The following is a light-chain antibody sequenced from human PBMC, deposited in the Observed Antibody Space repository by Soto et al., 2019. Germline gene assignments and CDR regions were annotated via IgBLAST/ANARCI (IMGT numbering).Light chain of an antibody. CDR3: QHFGGSPPKYT. CDR2: GAS. Sequence: VLAQSPGTLSLSPGERATLACRASQSVSSNFLAWFQHKVGQAPRLLIYGASIRAAGAPDRFTGGGSGTEFTLTISRVEPEDFAVYYCQHFGGSPPKYTFGQGKKWES. V-gene: IGKV3-20*01. CDR1: QSVSSNF. J-gene: IGKJ2*01.